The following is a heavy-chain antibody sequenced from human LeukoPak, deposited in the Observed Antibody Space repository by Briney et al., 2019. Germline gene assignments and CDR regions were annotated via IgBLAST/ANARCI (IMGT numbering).Heavy chain of an antibody. Sequence: GGSLRLSCAASGFTFSSYGMSWVRQAPGKGLEWVSAISGSGGSTYYADSVKGRFTISRDNSKNTLYLQMNSLRAEDTAVYYCASSGSYYYYMDVWGKGTTVTISS. CDR3: ASSGSYYYYMDV. CDR1: GFTFSSYG. J-gene: IGHJ6*03. D-gene: IGHD1-26*01. V-gene: IGHV3-23*01. CDR2: ISGSGGST.